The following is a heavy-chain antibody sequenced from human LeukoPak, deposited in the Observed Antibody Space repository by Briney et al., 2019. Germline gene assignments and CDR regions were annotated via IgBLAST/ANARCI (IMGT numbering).Heavy chain of an antibody. CDR1: GYTFTGYY. CDR3: ARGRGRVAGTVKINDAFDI. Sequence: GASVKVSCKASGYTFTGYYMHWVRQAPGQGLEWMGWINPYRGGTDYAQKFQGRVTMTRDTSISTAYMELSRLRSDDTAVYYCARGRGRVAGTVKINDAFDIWGQGTMVTVSS. CDR2: INPYRGGT. J-gene: IGHJ3*02. D-gene: IGHD6-19*01. V-gene: IGHV1-2*02.